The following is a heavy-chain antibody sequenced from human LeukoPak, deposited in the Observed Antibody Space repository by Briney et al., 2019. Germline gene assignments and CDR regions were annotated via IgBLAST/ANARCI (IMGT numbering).Heavy chain of an antibody. CDR3: ARGGRDGYNFPPPYFDY. CDR2: INPSGGST. CDR1: GGTFSSYA. J-gene: IGHJ4*02. Sequence: ASVKVSCKASGGTFSSYAISWVRQAPGQGLEWMGIINPSGGSTSYAQKFQGRVTMTRDTSTSTVYMELSSLRPEDTAVYYCARGGRDGYNFPPPYFDYWGQGTLVTVSS. V-gene: IGHV1-46*01. D-gene: IGHD5-24*01.